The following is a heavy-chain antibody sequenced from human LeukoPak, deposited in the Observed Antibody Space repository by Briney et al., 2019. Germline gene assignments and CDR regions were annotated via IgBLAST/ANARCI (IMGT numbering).Heavy chain of an antibody. CDR1: GGSLSNYY. V-gene: IGHV4-59*12. CDR2: IYYSGST. CDR3: ARDGLPNCSGGSCHSFTPHRAFDI. D-gene: IGHD2-15*01. J-gene: IGHJ3*02. Sequence: SETLSLTCTVSGGSLSNYYWSWIRQPPGKGLEWIGYIYYSGSTNYNPSLKSRVTISVDTSKNQFSLKLSSVTAADTAVYYCARDGLPNCSGGSCHSFTPHRAFDIWGQGTMVTVSS.